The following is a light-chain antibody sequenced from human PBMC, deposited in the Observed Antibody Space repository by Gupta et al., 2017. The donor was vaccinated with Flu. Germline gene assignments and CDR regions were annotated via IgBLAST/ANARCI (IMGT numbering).Light chain of an antibody. J-gene: IGKJ4*01. CDR2: GAS. V-gene: IGKV3-15*01. CDR1: QAVRTK. CDR3: QQYNDWHPLT. Sequence: AILSVSPGEAVTLTCRASQAVRTKIAWYQKRAGQAPRLLIQGASTSDRGVSDRFSGSGLETEFTLTINGRQSEDFAVYYCQQYNDWHPLTFGGGTEVEIK.